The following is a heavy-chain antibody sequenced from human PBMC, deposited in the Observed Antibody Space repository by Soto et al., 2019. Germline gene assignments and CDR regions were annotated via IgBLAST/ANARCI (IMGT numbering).Heavy chain of an antibody. CDR3: ARGRVGLPYSAH. J-gene: IGHJ4*02. CDR1: GFTFSSSS. CDR2: ISNTGRTT. V-gene: IGHV3-23*01. Sequence: PGGSLRLSCAASGFTFSSSSMSWVRQPPGKGLEWVSVISNTGRTTYYADSVNGRFTISRDNSKNTLYLQLNSLRAEDTAVYYLARGRVGLPYSAHWGQGTLVPVSS. D-gene: IGHD2-21*01.